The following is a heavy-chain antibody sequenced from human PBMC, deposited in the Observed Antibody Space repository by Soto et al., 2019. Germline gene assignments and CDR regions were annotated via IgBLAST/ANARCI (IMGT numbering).Heavy chain of an antibody. CDR1: NGSFSCYY. Sequence: PSETLSLTCAVYNGSFSCYYWSWIRQAPGKGLEWIGEINHSGSTNYNPSLKSRVTISVDTSKNQFSLRLTYGTAADTDVYYCARAGGYDYLDYYYGMDVWGQGTTVTVSS. CDR3: ARAGGYDYLDYYYGMDV. CDR2: INHSGST. J-gene: IGHJ6*02. D-gene: IGHD5-12*01. V-gene: IGHV4-34*01.